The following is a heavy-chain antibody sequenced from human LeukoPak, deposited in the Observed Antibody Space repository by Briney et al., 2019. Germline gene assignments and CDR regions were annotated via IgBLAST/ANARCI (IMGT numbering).Heavy chain of an antibody. J-gene: IGHJ4*02. CDR3: AKAPSDFWSGYYRTHFDY. CDR2: ISGSGGTT. CDR1: GFTFRSYA. D-gene: IGHD3-3*01. Sequence: PGGSLRLSCAASGFTFRSYAMSWVRQAPGKGLEWVSAISGSGGTTYYADSVKGRFTISRDNSKNTLYLQMNSLRAEDTAVYYCAKAPSDFWSGYYRTHFDYWGQGTLVTVSS. V-gene: IGHV3-23*01.